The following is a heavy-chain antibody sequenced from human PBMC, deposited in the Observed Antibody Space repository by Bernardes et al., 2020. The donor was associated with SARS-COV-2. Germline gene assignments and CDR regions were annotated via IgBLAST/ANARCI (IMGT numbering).Heavy chain of an antibody. J-gene: IGHJ6*02. CDR2: ISGHNGNT. CDR3: ARTFAPRSDYYGMDA. D-gene: IGHD3-3*01. CDR1: GYTFTNYG. Sequence: ASVKVSCKASGYTFTNYGVSWVRQAPGQGLEWMGWISGHNGNTIYAQKLQDRVIMTTDKSTTTAYMELRSLRSDDTALYFCARTFAPRSDYYGMDAWGQGTTVTVSS. V-gene: IGHV1-18*04.